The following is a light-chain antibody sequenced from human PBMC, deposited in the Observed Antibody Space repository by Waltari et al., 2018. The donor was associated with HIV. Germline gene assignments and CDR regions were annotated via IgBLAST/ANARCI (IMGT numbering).Light chain of an antibody. CDR1: ALPKQY. Sequence: SYELTQPPSLSVSPGQTARITCSGDALPKQYAYCYQQKPGQAPVLVIYKDSERPSGIPERFYGSSSGTTVTLTISGVQAEDEADYYCQSADSSGTGFWVFGGGTKLTVL. J-gene: IGLJ3*02. V-gene: IGLV3-25*03. CDR3: QSADSSGTGFWV. CDR2: KDS.